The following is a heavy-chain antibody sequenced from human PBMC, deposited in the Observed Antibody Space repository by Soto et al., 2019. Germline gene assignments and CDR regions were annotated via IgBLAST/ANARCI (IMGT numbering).Heavy chain of an antibody. J-gene: IGHJ5*02. CDR2: IYYSGST. CDR1: GGSISSSSYY. Sequence: SETLSLTCIVSGGSISSSSYYWGWIRQPPGKGLEWIGSIYYSGSTNYNPSLKSRVTISVDTSKNQFSLKLSSVTAADTAVYYCARVGVRYCTNGVCSDWFDPWGQGTLVTVSS. V-gene: IGHV4-39*07. D-gene: IGHD2-8*01. CDR3: ARVGVRYCTNGVCSDWFDP.